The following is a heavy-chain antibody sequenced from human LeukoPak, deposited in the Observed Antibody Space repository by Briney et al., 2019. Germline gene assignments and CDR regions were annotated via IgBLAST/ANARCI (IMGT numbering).Heavy chain of an antibody. CDR2: INSDGSST. J-gene: IGHJ4*02. Sequence: GGSLRLSCAASGFTFSSYWMHWVRHAPGKGLVWVSRINSDGSSTSYADSVKGRFTISRDNAKNTLYLQMNSLRAEDTAVYYCAREGATIYGYFDYWGQGTLVTVSS. D-gene: IGHD5-24*01. CDR3: AREGATIYGYFDY. V-gene: IGHV3-74*01. CDR1: GFTFSSYW.